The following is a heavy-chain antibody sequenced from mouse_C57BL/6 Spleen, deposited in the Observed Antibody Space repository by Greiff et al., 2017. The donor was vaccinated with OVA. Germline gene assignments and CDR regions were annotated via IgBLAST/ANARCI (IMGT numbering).Heavy chain of an antibody. CDR2: IYPGSGST. CDR3: ARFPRLYWYFDV. CDR1: GYTFTSYW. J-gene: IGHJ1*03. V-gene: IGHV1-55*01. Sequence: VQLQQPGAELVKPGASVKMSCKASGYTFTSYWITWVKQRPGQGLEWIGDIYPGSGSTNYNVKFKSKATLTVDTSSSTAYLQLSSLTSEDSAVYYCARFPRLYWYFDVWGTGTTVTVSS.